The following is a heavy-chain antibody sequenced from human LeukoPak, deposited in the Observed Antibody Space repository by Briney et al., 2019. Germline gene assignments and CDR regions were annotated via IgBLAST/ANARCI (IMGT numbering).Heavy chain of an antibody. D-gene: IGHD2-2*01. V-gene: IGHV3-23*01. CDR3: AKSHCSSTSCFPTTLDY. CDR1: GFTFSSYA. J-gene: IGHJ4*02. CDR2: ISGSGGST. Sequence: PGGSLRLSCAASGFTFSSYAMSWVRQAPGRGLEWVSAISGSGGSTYYADSVKGRFTISRDNSKNTLYLQMNSLRAEGTAVYYCAKSHCSSTSCFPTTLDYWGQGTLVTVSS.